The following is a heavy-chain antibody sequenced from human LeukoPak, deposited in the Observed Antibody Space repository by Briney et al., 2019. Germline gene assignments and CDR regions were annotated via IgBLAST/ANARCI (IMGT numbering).Heavy chain of an antibody. Sequence: GGSLRLSCAASGFTFSSYAMSGVRQARGRGLEWVSSISGRGGSTYYTDSVKGRFTISRDNSKNTLYLQMNSLRAEDTAVYYCAKARYDSSRPFDYWGQGTPVTVSS. CDR2: ISGRGGST. CDR3: AKARYDSSRPFDY. J-gene: IGHJ4*02. D-gene: IGHD3-22*01. V-gene: IGHV3-23*01. CDR1: GFTFSSYA.